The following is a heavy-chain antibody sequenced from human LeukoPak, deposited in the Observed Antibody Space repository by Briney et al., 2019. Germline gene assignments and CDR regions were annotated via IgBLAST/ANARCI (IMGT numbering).Heavy chain of an antibody. CDR2: ISNTGSVI. D-gene: IGHD6-13*01. J-gene: IGHJ4*02. Sequence: PGGSLRLSCAASGSTFSSHTMNWVRQAPGKGLEWVSYISNTGSVIYYADSVKGRFTISRDNAKNSLYLQMNSLRAEDTAVYYCVTPGVYSSSWYATDYWGQGTLVTVSS. V-gene: IGHV3-48*04. CDR1: GSTFSSHT. CDR3: VTPGVYSSSWYATDY.